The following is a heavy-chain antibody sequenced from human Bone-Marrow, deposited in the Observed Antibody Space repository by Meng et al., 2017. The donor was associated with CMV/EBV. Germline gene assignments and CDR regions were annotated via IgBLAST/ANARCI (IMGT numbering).Heavy chain of an antibody. CDR1: GGSISSYY. V-gene: IGHV4-59*01. D-gene: IGHD4-11*01. Sequence: SEPLSLTCTVSGGSISSYYWSWIRQPPGKGLEWIGYIYYSGSTNYNPSLKSRVTISVDTSKNQFSLKLSSVTAADTAVYYCARKGLDYSIFNWGQGTLVTVSS. J-gene: IGHJ4*02. CDR3: ARKGLDYSIFN. CDR2: IYYSGST.